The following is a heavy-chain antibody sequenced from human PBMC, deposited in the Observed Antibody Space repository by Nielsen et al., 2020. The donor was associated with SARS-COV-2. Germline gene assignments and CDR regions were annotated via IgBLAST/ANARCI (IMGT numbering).Heavy chain of an antibody. CDR1: GFTISTYG. J-gene: IGHJ4*02. D-gene: IGHD2-15*01. V-gene: IGHV3-23*01. CDR3: ARGYCSGGSCYNFDC. Sequence: GGSLRLSCVVSGFTISTYGMSWVRQAPGKGLEWVSAISSSTYYADSVKGRFTVSRDNSKNTLYLQMNSLRAEDTAVYYCARGYCSGGSCYNFDCWGQGTLVTVSS. CDR2: ISSST.